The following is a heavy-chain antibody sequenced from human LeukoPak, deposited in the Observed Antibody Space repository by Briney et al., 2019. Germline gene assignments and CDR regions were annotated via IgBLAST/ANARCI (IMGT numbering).Heavy chain of an antibody. J-gene: IGHJ4*02. CDR1: GGSISRSSYY. V-gene: IGHV4-39*01. CDR3: ARADSPVYCRSTSCPKYFDY. D-gene: IGHD2-2*01. CDR2: IYYSGST. Sequence: PSETLSLTCTVSGGSISRSSYYWGWIRQPPGKGLEWIGNIYYSGSTYYNPSLKSRVTISVDTSKNQFSLKLSSVTAADTAVYYCARADSPVYCRSTSCPKYFDYWGQGTLVTVSS.